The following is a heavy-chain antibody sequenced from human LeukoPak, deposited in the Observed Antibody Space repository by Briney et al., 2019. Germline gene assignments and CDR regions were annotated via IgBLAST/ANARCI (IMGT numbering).Heavy chain of an antibody. V-gene: IGHV4-38-2*02. CDR3: ARVGPGAMIAEDS. D-gene: IGHD3-22*01. CDR1: GYSLSSGYS. CDR2: MFHSGST. J-gene: IGHJ4*02. Sequence: SESLSLTWTVSGYSLSSGYSWGWSRQPPGKGLEWIGSMFHSGSTYYKPSLKSRVTMSVDTSKNQSALKQSSVTAADTAVYYCARVGPGAMIAEDSWGQGTLVTVSS.